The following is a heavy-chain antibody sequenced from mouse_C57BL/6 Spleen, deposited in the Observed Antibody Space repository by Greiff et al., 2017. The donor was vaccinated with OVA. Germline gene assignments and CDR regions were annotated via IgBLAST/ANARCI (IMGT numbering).Heavy chain of an antibody. D-gene: IGHD1-1*01. CDR3: ARRLTTVVARYFDV. CDR1: GYTFTDYN. J-gene: IGHJ1*03. V-gene: IGHV1-18*01. Sequence: VQLKESGPELVKPGASVKIPCKASGYTFTDYNMDWVKQSHGKSLEWIGDINPNNGGTIYNQKFKGKATLTVDKSSSTAYMELRSLTSEDTAVYYCARRLTTVVARYFDVWGTGTTVTVSS. CDR2: INPNNGGT.